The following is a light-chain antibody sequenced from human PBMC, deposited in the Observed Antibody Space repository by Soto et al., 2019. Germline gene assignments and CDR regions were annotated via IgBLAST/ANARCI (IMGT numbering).Light chain of an antibody. Sequence: QSALTQPPSASGSPGQSVTISCTGTSSDVGGYKYVSWYQQHPGKAPKLMIFEVNKRPSGVPDRFSGSKSGNSASLTVSGFQAEDEVDYYCSSYAGINNLWVFGTGSKLTGL. CDR1: SSDVGGYKY. CDR3: SSYAGINNLWV. J-gene: IGLJ1*01. CDR2: EVN. V-gene: IGLV2-8*01.